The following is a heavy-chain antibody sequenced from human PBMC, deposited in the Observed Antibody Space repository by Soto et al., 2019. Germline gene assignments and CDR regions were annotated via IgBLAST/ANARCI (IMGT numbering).Heavy chain of an antibody. Sequence: GGSVTLSCAASGFIFRDYFMSWIRQSPVEALEGAAFISGRSGNIKDADSVKGRFTISRDNAKNSLYLQMNSLRAEDTAVYYCVRDSARIVVVPPVDGDNWLDPWGQGTLVTVSS. J-gene: IGHJ5*02. D-gene: IGHD2-2*01. CDR3: VRDSARIVVVPPVDGDNWLDP. CDR2: ISGRSGNI. CDR1: GFIFRDYF. V-gene: IGHV3-11*06.